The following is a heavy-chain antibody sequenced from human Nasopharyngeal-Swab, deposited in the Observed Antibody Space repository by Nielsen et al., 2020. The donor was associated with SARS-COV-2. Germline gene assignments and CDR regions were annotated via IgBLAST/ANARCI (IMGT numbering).Heavy chain of an antibody. D-gene: IGHD6-19*01. CDR3: ARNPPRGSGFDF. J-gene: IGHJ4*02. V-gene: IGHV2-70*01. Sequence: SGPTLVKSTQTLTLTCTFSGFSLNTSGMCLTWIRQPPGKALEWLALIDWDEDKYYSTSLKTRLTISKDTSKNQVVLTMTNMDQADTAAYYCARNPPRGSGFDFWGQGILVTVSS. CDR1: GFSLNTSGMC. CDR2: IDWDEDK.